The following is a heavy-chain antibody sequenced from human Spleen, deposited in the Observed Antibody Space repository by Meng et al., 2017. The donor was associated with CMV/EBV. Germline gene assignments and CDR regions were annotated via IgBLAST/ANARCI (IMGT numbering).Heavy chain of an antibody. V-gene: IGHV4-34*01. CDR1: LRPDF. CDR2: IHHSGST. D-gene: IGHD3-22*01. J-gene: IGHJ5*02. Sequence: LRPDFWSWLRQPPGKGLEWIGEIHHSGSTNYTPSLKSRVTISVDTSKNQFSLKLTSATAADTAVYYCARTTNHYDSGGYYSLGGFDPWGQGALVTVSS. CDR3: ARTTNHYDSGGYYSLGGFDP.